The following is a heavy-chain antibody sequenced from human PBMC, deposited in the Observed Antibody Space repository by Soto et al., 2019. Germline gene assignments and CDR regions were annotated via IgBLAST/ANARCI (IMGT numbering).Heavy chain of an antibody. CDR3: ARSHGEYDFWSGYYHGWFAP. CDR2: IYYSGST. D-gene: IGHD3-3*01. J-gene: IGHJ5*02. CDR1: GGSISDSNYW. Sequence: SETLSLTCIVSGGSISDSNYWWAWIRQPPGKGLEWIGYIYYSGSTNYNPSLKSRVTISVDTSRNGFSLELSSVTAADTAVYYCARSHGEYDFWSGYYHGWFAPCGRGPLVTASS. V-gene: IGHV4-61*01.